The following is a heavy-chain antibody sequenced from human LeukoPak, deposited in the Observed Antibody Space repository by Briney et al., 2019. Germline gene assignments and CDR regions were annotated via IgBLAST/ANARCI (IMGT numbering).Heavy chain of an antibody. CDR2: IIPIFGTA. Sequence: ASVKVSCKASGGTFSSYAISWVRQAPGQGLERMGGIIPIFGTANYAQKFQGRVTITADESTSTVYMELSSLRSEDTAVYYCARVLTDDYGDLNLDYWGQGTLVTVSS. J-gene: IGHJ4*02. D-gene: IGHD4-17*01. CDR1: GGTFSSYA. CDR3: ARVLTDDYGDLNLDY. V-gene: IGHV1-69*13.